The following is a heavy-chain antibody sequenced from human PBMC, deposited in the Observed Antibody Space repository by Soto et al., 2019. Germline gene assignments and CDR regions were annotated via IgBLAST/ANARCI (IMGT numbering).Heavy chain of an antibody. Sequence: SVKVSCKASGGTFSSYAISWVRQAPGQGLEWMGGIIPIFGTANYAQKFQGRVTITADESTSTAYMELSSLRSEDTAVYYCARDRGDYYDSSGYSNWFDPWGQGTLVTVSS. CDR1: GGTFSSYA. V-gene: IGHV1-69*13. J-gene: IGHJ5*02. D-gene: IGHD3-22*01. CDR3: ARDRGDYYDSSGYSNWFDP. CDR2: IIPIFGTA.